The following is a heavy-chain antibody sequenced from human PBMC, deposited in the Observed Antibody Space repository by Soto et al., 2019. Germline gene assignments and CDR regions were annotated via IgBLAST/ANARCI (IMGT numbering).Heavy chain of an antibody. CDR3: AANYNGFWSDGLDY. CDR1: GGSISSYY. Sequence: SETLSLTCTVSGGSISSYYWSWIRQPPGKGLEWIGYIYYSGSTNYNPSLKSRVTISVDTSKNQFSLKLSSVTAADTAVYYCAANYNGFWSDGLDYWGQGTLVTVSS. CDR2: IYYSGST. V-gene: IGHV4-59*01. J-gene: IGHJ4*02. D-gene: IGHD3-3*01.